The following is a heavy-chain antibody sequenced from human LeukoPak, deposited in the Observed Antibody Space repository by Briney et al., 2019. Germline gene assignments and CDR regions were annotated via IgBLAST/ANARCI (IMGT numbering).Heavy chain of an antibody. CDR2: IYYSGST. Sequence: SETLSLTCTVSGGSISSYYWSWIRQPPGKGLEGVGYIYYSGSTNYNPSLKSRVTISVDTSKNQFSLKLSSVTAADTAVYYCARDREYSSSQAFTYYYGMDVWGQGTTVTVSS. J-gene: IGHJ6*02. D-gene: IGHD6-6*01. CDR3: ARDREYSSSQAFTYYYGMDV. CDR1: GGSISSYY. V-gene: IGHV4-59*01.